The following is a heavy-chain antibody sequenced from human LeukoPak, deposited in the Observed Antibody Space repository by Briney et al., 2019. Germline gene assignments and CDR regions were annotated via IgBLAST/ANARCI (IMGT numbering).Heavy chain of an antibody. CDR2: ISYDGSNE. J-gene: IGHJ5*02. CDR3: AKVTGGSRP. D-gene: IGHD1-26*01. V-gene: IGHV3-30*18. CDR1: GFTFSTYG. Sequence: PGGPLRLSCAASGFTFSTYGMHWVRQAPGKGLEWVAVISYDGSNEYYADSVKGRFTISRDNSKNTLYLQMSSLRAEDTAVYYCAKVTGGSRPWGQGTLVTVSS.